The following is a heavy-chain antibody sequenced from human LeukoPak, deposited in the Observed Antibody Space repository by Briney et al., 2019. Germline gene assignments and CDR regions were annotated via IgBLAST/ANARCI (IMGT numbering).Heavy chain of an antibody. D-gene: IGHD6-13*01. CDR2: IYPGDSDT. J-gene: IGHJ4*02. CDR1: GYSFTSYW. V-gene: IGHV5-51*01. CDR3: ARLRVTAAGQYYFDY. Sequence: GESLKISCKGSGYSFTSYWIGWLRQMPGKGLEWTGIIYPGDSDTRYSPSFQGQVTISADKSISTAYLQWSSLKASDTAMYYCARLRVTAAGQYYFDYWGQGTLVTVSS.